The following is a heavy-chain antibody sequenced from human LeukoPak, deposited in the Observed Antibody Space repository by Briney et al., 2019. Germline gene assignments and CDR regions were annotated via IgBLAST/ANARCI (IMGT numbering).Heavy chain of an antibody. CDR1: SDSINSGSYY. CDR3: ARGYYYSVSGSYLGAYYFDS. CDR2: FFSSGST. J-gene: IGHJ4*02. D-gene: IGHD3-10*01. V-gene: IGHV4-61*02. Sequence: SETLSLTCSVSSDSINSGSYYWSWIRQPAGKGLEWIGRFFSSGSTNYNPSLKSRVTISMDTSKSQFSLNLSSVTAADTAVYYCARGYYYSVSGSYLGAYYFDSWGQGILVTVSS.